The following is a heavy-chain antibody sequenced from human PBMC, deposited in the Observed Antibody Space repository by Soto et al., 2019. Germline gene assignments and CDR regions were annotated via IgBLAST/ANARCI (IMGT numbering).Heavy chain of an antibody. CDR3: AREYMVRAKKEAFDI. J-gene: IGHJ3*02. CDR2: INAGNGNT. CDR1: GYTFTSYA. D-gene: IGHD3-10*01. Sequence: ASVKVSCKASGYTFTSYAMHWVRQAPGQRLEWMGWINAGNGNTKYSQKFQGRVTITRDTSASTAYMELSSLRSEDTAVYYCAREYMVRAKKEAFDIWGQGTMVTVSS. V-gene: IGHV1-3*01.